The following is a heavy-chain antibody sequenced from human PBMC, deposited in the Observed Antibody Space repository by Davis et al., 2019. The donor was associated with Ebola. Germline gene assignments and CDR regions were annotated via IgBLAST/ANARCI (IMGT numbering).Heavy chain of an antibody. CDR2: INPSGGST. CDR3: ARVGYYYDSSGYYSYFDY. D-gene: IGHD3-22*01. Sequence: ASVKVSCKASGYTFTSYYMHWVRQAPGQGLEWVGLINPSGGSTSYAQKFQGRVTMTRDTSPSTVYMELSSLRSEDTAVYYCARVGYYYDSSGYYSYFDYWGQGTLVTVSS. J-gene: IGHJ4*02. CDR1: GYTFTSYY. V-gene: IGHV1-46*03.